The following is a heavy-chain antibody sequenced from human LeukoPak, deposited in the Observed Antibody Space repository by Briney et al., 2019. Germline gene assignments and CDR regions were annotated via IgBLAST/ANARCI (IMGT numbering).Heavy chain of an antibody. CDR1: GDSFSSRGY. V-gene: IGHV4-31*03. Sequence: PSETLSLTCTVSGDSFSSRGYSWIRQLPDMGLEWIGYVFSSGKTHYNPSLESRVTISLATSMNQFSLRLSSVTAADTAVYYCARARTQFSDGSGLNWFDPWGQGTLVTVSS. CDR2: VFSSGKT. J-gene: IGHJ5*02. D-gene: IGHD3-22*01. CDR3: ARARTQFSDGSGLNWFDP.